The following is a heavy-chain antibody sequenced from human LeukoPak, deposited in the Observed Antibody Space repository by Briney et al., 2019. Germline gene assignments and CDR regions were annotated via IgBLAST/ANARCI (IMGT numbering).Heavy chain of an antibody. J-gene: IGHJ3*02. CDR3: ARDPSSPDGAFDI. CDR2: ISTDARTI. Sequence: PGGSLRLSCAASGFAFSTNWMHWVRQAPGKGLVWVSHISTDARTITYADFVKGRFTISRDNSKNTLYLQMNSLRAEDTAVYYCARDPSSPDGAFDIWGQGTMVTVSS. V-gene: IGHV3-74*01. D-gene: IGHD6-13*01. CDR1: GFAFSTNW.